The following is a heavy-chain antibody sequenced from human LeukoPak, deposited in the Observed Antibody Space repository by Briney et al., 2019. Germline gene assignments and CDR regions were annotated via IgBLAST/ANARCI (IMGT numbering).Heavy chain of an antibody. V-gene: IGHV1-18*01. Sequence: ASVKVSCKASGYTFNSYAMNWVRQAPGQGLEWMGWSSAYNGNTNYAQKLQGRVTMTTDTSTSTAYMELRSLRAADTAVYYCAREVQLERLGFGKEGSAFDYWGQGTLVTVSS. CDR3: AREVQLERLGFGKEGSAFDY. D-gene: IGHD1-1*01. CDR1: GYTFNSYA. CDR2: SSAYNGNT. J-gene: IGHJ4*02.